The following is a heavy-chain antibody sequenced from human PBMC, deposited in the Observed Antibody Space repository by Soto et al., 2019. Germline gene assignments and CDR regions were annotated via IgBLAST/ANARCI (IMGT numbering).Heavy chain of an antibody. Sequence: QVQLQESGPGLVKPSETLSLTGTVSGGSISTDYWSWIRQPPGKGLDWIGYIYHSGRTNYNPSLKSRVTLSVDTSKNQFSLKLTSVADADTALYYCARYYYGSGSYFDYWGQGTPVTVSS. D-gene: IGHD3-10*01. CDR3: ARYYYGSGSYFDY. J-gene: IGHJ4*02. CDR1: GGSISTDY. CDR2: IYHSGRT. V-gene: IGHV4-59*01.